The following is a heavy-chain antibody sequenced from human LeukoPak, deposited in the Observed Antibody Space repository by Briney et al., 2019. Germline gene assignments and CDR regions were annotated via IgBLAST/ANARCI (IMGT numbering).Heavy chain of an antibody. CDR2: IKQDRSEK. CDR1: GFTFTNYW. J-gene: IGHJ4*02. Sequence: GGSLRLSCAASGFTFTNYWMSWVRQAPGKGLELVANIKQDRSEKYYVDSVKGRFTISRDNAKNSLYLQMNSLRAEDTAVYYCARLVATIFRYFDYWGQGTLVTVSS. V-gene: IGHV3-7*01. CDR3: ARLVATIFRYFDY. D-gene: IGHD5-12*01.